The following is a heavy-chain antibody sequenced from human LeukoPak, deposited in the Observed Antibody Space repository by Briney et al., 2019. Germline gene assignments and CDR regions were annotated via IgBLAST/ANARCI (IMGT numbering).Heavy chain of an antibody. V-gene: IGHV3-23*01. CDR2: ISGSGDRT. CDR1: GFTFSSYA. CDR3: ARDPAVASRATFYY. D-gene: IGHD6-13*01. J-gene: IGHJ4*02. Sequence: GGSLRLSCAASGFTFSSYAMNWVRQAPGKGLEWVSSISGSGDRTYYADSVKGRFIISRDNPENILYLQMDSLRAEDTAVYYCARDPAVASRATFYYWGQGTLVTVSS.